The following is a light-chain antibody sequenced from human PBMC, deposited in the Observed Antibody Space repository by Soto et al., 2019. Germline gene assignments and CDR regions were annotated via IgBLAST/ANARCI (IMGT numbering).Light chain of an antibody. J-gene: IGKJ1*01. CDR1: QSVSSSY. V-gene: IGKV3-20*01. CDR2: GAS. CDR3: QQYGSSPWT. Sequence: EIVLTQSPGTLSLSPGERATLSCRASQSVSSSYLAWYQQKPGQAPRLLIYGASSRATGIPDRFSGSGSGTDFTLTISRLESEDFVVYYWQQYGSSPWTFGQGTKVEIK.